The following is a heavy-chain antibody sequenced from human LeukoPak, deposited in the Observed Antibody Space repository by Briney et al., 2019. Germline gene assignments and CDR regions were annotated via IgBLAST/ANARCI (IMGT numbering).Heavy chain of an antibody. Sequence: PSETLSLTCTVSGGSISSYYWSWIRQPPGKGLEWIGYIYYSGSTNYNPSLKSRVTISVDTSKNQFSLKLSSVTAADTAVYYCARGLAYSSGWRRDYWGQGTLVTVSS. CDR2: IYYSGST. J-gene: IGHJ4*02. CDR1: GGSISSYY. CDR3: ARGLAYSSGWRRDY. D-gene: IGHD6-19*01. V-gene: IGHV4-59*08.